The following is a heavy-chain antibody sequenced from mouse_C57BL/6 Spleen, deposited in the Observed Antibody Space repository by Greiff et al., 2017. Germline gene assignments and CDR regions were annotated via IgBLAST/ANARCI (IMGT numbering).Heavy chain of an antibody. CDR2: ISSGSSTI. CDR1: GFTFSDYG. D-gene: IGHD3-3*01. J-gene: IGHJ4*01. V-gene: IGHV5-17*01. CDR3: ARRLGQGYAMDY. Sequence: EVKLMESGGGLVKPGGSLKLSCAASGFTFSDYGMNWVRQAPEKGLEWVAYISSGSSTIYYADTVKGRFTISRDNAKNTLFLQMTSLRSEETAMYYCARRLGQGYAMDYWGQGTSVTVSS.